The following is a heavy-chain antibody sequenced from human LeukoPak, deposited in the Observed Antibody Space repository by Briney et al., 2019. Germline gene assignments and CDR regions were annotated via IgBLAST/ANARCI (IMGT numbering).Heavy chain of an antibody. CDR2: ISGSGGST. J-gene: IGHJ3*02. V-gene: IGHV3-23*01. CDR1: GFTFSSYA. Sequence: GGLRLSCAASGFTFSSYAMSWVRQAPGKGLEWVSAISGSGGSTYYADSVKGRFTISRDNSKNTLYLQMNSLRAEDTAVYYCAKAGLRDDAFDIWGQGTMVTVSS. D-gene: IGHD4-17*01. CDR3: AKAGLRDDAFDI.